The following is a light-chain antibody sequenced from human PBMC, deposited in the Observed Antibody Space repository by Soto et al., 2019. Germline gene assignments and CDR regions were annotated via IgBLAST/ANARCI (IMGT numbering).Light chain of an antibody. V-gene: IGLV1-51*01. J-gene: IGLJ2*01. CDR3: GTWDISLSAGL. Sequence: QSVLTQPPSVSAAPGQKVTISCSGSRSNIGDNYVSWYQQFPGAAPQLVIYDNVKRSPGIPDRFSGSKSGTSATLGITGLQTWDEADYYCGTWDISLSAGLFGAGTELTVL. CDR1: RSNIGDNY. CDR2: DNV.